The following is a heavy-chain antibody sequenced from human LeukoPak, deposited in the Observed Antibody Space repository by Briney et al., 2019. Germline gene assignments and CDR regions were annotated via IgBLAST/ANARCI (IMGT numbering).Heavy chain of an antibody. J-gene: IGHJ4*02. CDR1: GYTFTSYG. D-gene: IGHD2-21*02. CDR3: ARASHIVGVTAMGY. Sequence: ASVKVSCKASGYTFTSYGISWVRQAPGQGLEWMGWISAYNGNTNYAQKLQGRVTMTTDTSTSTAYMELRSLRSDDTAVYYCARASHIVGVTAMGYWGQGTLVTVSS. V-gene: IGHV1-18*01. CDR2: ISAYNGNT.